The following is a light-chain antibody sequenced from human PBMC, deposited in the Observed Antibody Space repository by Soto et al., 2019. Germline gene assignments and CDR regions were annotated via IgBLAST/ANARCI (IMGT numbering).Light chain of an antibody. J-gene: IGLJ1*01. CDR1: SSDVGSYNR. V-gene: IGLV2-18*02. Sequence: ALTQPPSVSGSPGRSVTISCTGTSSDVGSYNRVSWYQQPPGTAPKLMIYEVSNRPSGVPDRFSGSKSANTASLPLSGLQAVDEADFYCSSYTSRSTLVFGTGPKVTDL. CDR2: EVS. CDR3: SSYTSRSTLV.